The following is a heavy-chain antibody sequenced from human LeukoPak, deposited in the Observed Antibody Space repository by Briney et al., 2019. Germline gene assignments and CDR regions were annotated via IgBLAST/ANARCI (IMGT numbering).Heavy chain of an antibody. CDR3: ARDPSVEMATIGLEGFDY. V-gene: IGHV1-18*01. CDR1: GYSLASFG. J-gene: IGHJ4*02. CDR2: ISAYKGHT. Sequence: GASVKVSCKASGYSLASFGISWVRQAPGQGLQWVGWISAYKGHTKYAQKVQGRVTMTTDTSTSTAYMELRSLTSDDTAVYYCARDPSVEMATIGLEGFDYWGQGTLVTVSS. D-gene: IGHD5-24*01.